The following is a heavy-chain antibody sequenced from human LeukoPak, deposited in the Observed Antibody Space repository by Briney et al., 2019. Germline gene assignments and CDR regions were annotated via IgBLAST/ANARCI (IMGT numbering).Heavy chain of an antibody. CDR2: ISYDGSNK. Sequence: GGSLRLSCAGSGFTFSSYGMHWVRQAPGKGLEWVAVISYDGSNKYYADSVKGRFTISRDNTKNTLYLQMNSLRAEDTAVYYCAKDVDPFGSGSYVEGFDYWGQGTLVTVSS. J-gene: IGHJ4*02. CDR3: AKDVDPFGSGSYVEGFDY. V-gene: IGHV3-30*18. D-gene: IGHD3-10*01. CDR1: GFTFSSYG.